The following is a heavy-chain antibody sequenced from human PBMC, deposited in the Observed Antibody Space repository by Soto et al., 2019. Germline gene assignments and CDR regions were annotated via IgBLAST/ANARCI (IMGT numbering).Heavy chain of an antibody. V-gene: IGHV1-69*13. CDR3: ARDRPPGFGNKNWFDP. CDR2: IIPIFGTA. J-gene: IGHJ5*02. D-gene: IGHD3-10*01. Sequence: SVKVSCEASGGTFSSYAISWVRQAPGQGLEWMGGIIPIFGTANYAQKFQGRVTITADESTSTAYMELSSLRSEDTAVYYCARDRPPGFGNKNWFDPWGQGTLVTVSS. CDR1: GGTFSSYA.